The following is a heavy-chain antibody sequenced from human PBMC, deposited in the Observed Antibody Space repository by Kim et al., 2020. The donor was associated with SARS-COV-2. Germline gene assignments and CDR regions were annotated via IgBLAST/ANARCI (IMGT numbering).Heavy chain of an antibody. V-gene: IGHV3-33*01. J-gene: IGHJ6*02. CDR2: IWYDGSNK. D-gene: IGHD5-18*01. CDR3: ARDSNGGAAMVAIYYYYGMDV. Sequence: GGSLRLSCAASGFTFSSYGMHWVRQAPGKGLEWVAVIWYDGSNKYYADSVKGRFTISRDNSKNTLYLQMNSLRAEDTAVYYCARDSNGGAAMVAIYYYYGMDVWGQGTTVTVSS. CDR1: GFTFSSYG.